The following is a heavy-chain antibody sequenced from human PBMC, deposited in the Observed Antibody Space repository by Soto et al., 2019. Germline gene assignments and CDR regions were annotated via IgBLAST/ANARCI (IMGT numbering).Heavy chain of an antibody. J-gene: IGHJ6*02. V-gene: IGHV4-34*01. D-gene: IGHD3-16*01. CDR2: IDHSGNI. Sequence: QVQLQQWGAGLLKTSETLSLTCAVSGGSFSGYYWSWIRQPPGKGLEWIGEIDHSGNINFRPSLESRVTISLDASTNQISLKLSSVTAADTAVYYCTRGGGNYGYEIYYYHGIDVWGQGTTVTVSS. CDR3: TRGGGNYGYEIYYYHGIDV. CDR1: GGSFSGYY.